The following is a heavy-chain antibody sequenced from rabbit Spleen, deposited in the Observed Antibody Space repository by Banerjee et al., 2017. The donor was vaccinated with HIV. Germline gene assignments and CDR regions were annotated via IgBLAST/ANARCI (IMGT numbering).Heavy chain of an antibody. CDR2: IDTGGSGST. CDR1: GFSFSNKAV. CDR3: ARDLAGVIGWNFYL. D-gene: IGHD4-1*01. J-gene: IGHJ4*01. Sequence: QEQLVESGGGLVKPEGSLKLSCTASGFSFSNKAVMCWVRQAPGKGPEWIACIDTGGSGSTYSATWAKGRFTISKTSTTVTLQMTSLTVADTAKYFCARDLAGVIGWNFYLWGPGTLVTVS. V-gene: IGHV1S45*01.